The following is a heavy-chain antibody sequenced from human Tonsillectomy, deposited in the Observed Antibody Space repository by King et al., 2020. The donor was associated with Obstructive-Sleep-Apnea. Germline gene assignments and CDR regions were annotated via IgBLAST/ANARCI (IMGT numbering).Heavy chain of an antibody. D-gene: IGHD5-18*01. Sequence: VQLQESGPGLVKPSETLSLTCTVSGGSISSYYWSWIRQPPGKGLEWIGYVYYSGSTNYNPSPMSRVPISVDTSKKQFSLKPSSVTAADTAVYYCAISVDTAMVFDYWGQGTLVTVSS. CDR3: AISVDTAMVFDY. CDR2: VYYSGST. V-gene: IGHV4-59*08. CDR1: GGSISSYY. J-gene: IGHJ4*02.